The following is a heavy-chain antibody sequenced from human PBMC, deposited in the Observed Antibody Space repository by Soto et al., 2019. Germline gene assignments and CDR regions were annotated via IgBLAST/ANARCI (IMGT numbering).Heavy chain of an antibody. CDR2: IYHSGST. CDR1: GGSISSSNW. J-gene: IGHJ4*02. V-gene: IGHV4-4*02. D-gene: IGHD6-19*01. Sequence: SETLSLTCAVSGGSISSSNWWSWVRQPPGKGLEWIGEIYHSGSTNYNPSLKSRVTISVDKSKNQFSLKLSSVTAADTAVYYCASGSPNNRIAVAGNAFDYWGQGTLVTVSS. CDR3: ASGSPNNRIAVAGNAFDY.